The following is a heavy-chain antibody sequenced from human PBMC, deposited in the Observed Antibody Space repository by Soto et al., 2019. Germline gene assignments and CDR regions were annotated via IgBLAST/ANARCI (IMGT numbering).Heavy chain of an antibody. CDR1: GYIFTTYW. CDR2: IYPRDSDT. CDR3: ARLDDTLTGYSSFYFDY. J-gene: IGHJ4*02. Sequence: GESLKISCKGSGYIFTTYWIAWVRQMPGKGLEWMGIIYPRDSDTRYSPSFQGQVTISADKAINTAYLQWSSLKVSDTAIYYCARLDDTLTGYSSFYFDYWGQGALVTVSS. V-gene: IGHV5-51*01. D-gene: IGHD3-9*01.